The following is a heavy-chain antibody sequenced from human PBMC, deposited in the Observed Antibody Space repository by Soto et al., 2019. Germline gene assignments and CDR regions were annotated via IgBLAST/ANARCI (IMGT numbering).Heavy chain of an antibody. CDR1: GGTFSSYA. V-gene: IGHV1-69*13. Sequence: SVKVSCKASGGTFSSYAISWVRQAPGQGLEWMGGIIPIFGTANYAQKFQGRVTITADESTSTAYMELSSLRSEDTAVYYCARKGDTAVASFDYWGQGTLVTVSS. J-gene: IGHJ4*02. D-gene: IGHD5-18*01. CDR3: ARKGDTAVASFDY. CDR2: IIPIFGTA.